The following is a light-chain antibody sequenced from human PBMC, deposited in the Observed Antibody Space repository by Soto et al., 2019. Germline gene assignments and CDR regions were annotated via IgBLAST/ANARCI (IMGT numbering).Light chain of an antibody. CDR3: SSYTDRKNLV. CDR1: SSDIGGYNS. Sequence: SALTQSPSESGSPGQSVTISCTGTSSDIGGYNSVSWYQQHPGKAPKVMIYDVTKRPSGVPDRFSGSKSGNTASLTVSALQAEDEADYYCSSYTDRKNLVFGTGTKVTVL. V-gene: IGLV2-8*01. CDR2: DVT. J-gene: IGLJ1*01.